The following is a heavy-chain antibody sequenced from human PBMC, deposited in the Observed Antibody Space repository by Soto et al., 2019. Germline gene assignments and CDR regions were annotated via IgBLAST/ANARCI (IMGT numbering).Heavy chain of an antibody. CDR3: ARDLYSSSARYVDY. V-gene: IGHV3-21*01. Sequence: EVQLVESGGGLVKPGGSVRLSCAASGFTFSSYSMNWVRQAPGKGLEWVSSISSSSSYIYYADSVKGRFTISRDNAKNSLYLQMNSLRAEDTAVYYCARDLYSSSARYVDYWGQGTLVTVSS. CDR2: ISSSSSYI. J-gene: IGHJ4*02. D-gene: IGHD6-6*01. CDR1: GFTFSSYS.